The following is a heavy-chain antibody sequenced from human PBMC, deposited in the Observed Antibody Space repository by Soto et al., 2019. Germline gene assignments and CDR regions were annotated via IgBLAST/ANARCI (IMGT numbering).Heavy chain of an antibody. Sequence: GGSLRLSCAASGFTFSDYYMSWIRQAPGKGLEWVSYISSSSSYTNYADSVKGRFTISRDNAKNSLYLQMNSLRAEDTAVYYCARGSRYSSSWSKFDPWGQGTLVTVSS. J-gene: IGHJ5*02. D-gene: IGHD6-13*01. V-gene: IGHV3-11*05. CDR2: ISSSSSYT. CDR3: ARGSRYSSSWSKFDP. CDR1: GFTFSDYY.